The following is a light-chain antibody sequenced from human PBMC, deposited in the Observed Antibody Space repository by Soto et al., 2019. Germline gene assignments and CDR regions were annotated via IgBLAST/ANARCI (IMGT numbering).Light chain of an antibody. Sequence: PGERATLSCRASQRVSSGYLAWYQQKPGQAPRLLIYGASSRATGIPDRFSGSGSGTDFTLTISRLEPEDFAVYYCQQYGSSGTFGQGTKVDIK. J-gene: IGKJ1*01. CDR3: QQYGSSGT. V-gene: IGKV3-20*01. CDR1: QRVSSGY. CDR2: GAS.